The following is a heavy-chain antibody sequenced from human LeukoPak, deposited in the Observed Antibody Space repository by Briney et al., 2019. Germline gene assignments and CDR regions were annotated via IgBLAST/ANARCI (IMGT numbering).Heavy chain of an antibody. J-gene: IGHJ5*02. CDR1: GGSISSSSYY. V-gene: IGHV4-39*01. CDR2: IYYSGST. D-gene: IGHD3-9*01. CDR3: ARQDDQAYDILTGYPNWFDP. Sequence: SETLSLTCTVSGGSISSSSYYWGWIRQPPGRGLEWIGSIYYSGSTYYNPSLKSRVTISVDTSKNQFSLKLSSVTAADTAVYYCARQDDQAYDILTGYPNWFDPWGQGTLVTVSS.